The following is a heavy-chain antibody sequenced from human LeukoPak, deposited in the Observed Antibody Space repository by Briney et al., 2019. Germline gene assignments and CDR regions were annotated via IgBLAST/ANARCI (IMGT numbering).Heavy chain of an antibody. Sequence: TGGSLRLSCAASGFTFSDYYMSWIRQAPGKGLGWVSYISSSGSTIYYADSVKGRFTISRDNAKNSLYLQMNSLRAEDTAVYYCARNYDFWSGSYYYYYYGMGVWGQGTTVTVSS. J-gene: IGHJ6*02. CDR1: GFTFSDYY. V-gene: IGHV3-11*01. CDR2: ISSSGSTI. D-gene: IGHD3-3*01. CDR3: ARNYDFWSGSYYYYYYGMGV.